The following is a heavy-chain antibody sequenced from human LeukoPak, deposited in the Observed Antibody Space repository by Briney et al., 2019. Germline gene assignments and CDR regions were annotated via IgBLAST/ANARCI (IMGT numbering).Heavy chain of an antibody. CDR3: ARGQGATVPQVGKNWFDP. V-gene: IGHV4-34*01. D-gene: IGHD1-26*01. J-gene: IGHJ5*02. Sequence: SETLSLTCAVYIDSFSNYHWNWIRQTPSKGLEWIGEVNEVGGTNISPSLRNRVILSVDTSKNQFFLKLISVPVADTVVYYCARGQGATVPQVGKNWFDPWGQGTRVTVSS. CDR1: IDSFSNYH. CDR2: VNEVGGT.